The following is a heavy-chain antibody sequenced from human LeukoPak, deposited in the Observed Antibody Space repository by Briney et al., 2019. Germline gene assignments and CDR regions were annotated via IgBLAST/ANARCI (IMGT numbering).Heavy chain of an antibody. CDR3: ARDEWTRPNWFDP. J-gene: IGHJ5*02. Sequence: GASVKVSCKASGHTFTSNDINWVRQAPGQGLEWMGWISGYNGNTKYAENLKGRVTMTTDTSTSTAYMELRSLRYDDTAVYYCARDEWTRPNWFDPWGQGTLVTVSS. CDR1: GHTFTSND. D-gene: IGHD2-8*01. V-gene: IGHV1-18*01. CDR2: ISGYNGNT.